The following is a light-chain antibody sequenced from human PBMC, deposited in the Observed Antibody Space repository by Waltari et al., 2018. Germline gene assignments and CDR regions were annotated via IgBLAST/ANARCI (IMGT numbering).Light chain of an antibody. J-gene: IGKJ1*01. V-gene: IGKV1-5*03. CDR2: KAS. CDR1: QSISSW. CDR3: QQYGSYFWT. Sequence: DIQMTQSPSTLSASVGDRVTITCRASQSISSWLAWYQQKPGETPKVLIYKASSLGSGVPSRLSGGGSGTEFTLTISSRQPDDFATYYCQQYGSYFWTFGQGTKVEIK.